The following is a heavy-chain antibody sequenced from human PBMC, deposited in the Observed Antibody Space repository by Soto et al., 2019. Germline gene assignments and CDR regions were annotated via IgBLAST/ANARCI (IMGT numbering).Heavy chain of an antibody. CDR2: ISYDGNNK. Sequence: QVQLVESGGGVVQPGRSLRLSCAASGFTFSNYAMYWVRQAPGKGLEWVAVISYDGNNKYYADSVKGRFTISRDNSKKTLYLQMHRLRAEDTAVYYCARAGCDGGTCYTLVGLRYGMDVWGQGTTVTVSS. CDR3: ARAGCDGGTCYTLVGLRYGMDV. V-gene: IGHV3-30-3*01. D-gene: IGHD2-15*01. CDR1: GFTFSNYA. J-gene: IGHJ6*02.